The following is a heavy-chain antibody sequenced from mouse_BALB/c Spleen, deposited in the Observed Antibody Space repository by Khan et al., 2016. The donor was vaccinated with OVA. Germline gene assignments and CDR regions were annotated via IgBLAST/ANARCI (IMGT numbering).Heavy chain of an antibody. V-gene: IGHV5-4*02. Sequence: EVELVESGGGLVKPGGSLKLSCAASGFTFSDYYMYWVRQTPEKRLEWVATISDGGSYTYYPDSVKGRFTISRDDVKNNLYLQMSRLKSDDTAMYYCARGFYGCPFTYWGQGTLVTVSA. CDR2: ISDGGSYT. D-gene: IGHD2-2*01. CDR3: ARGFYGCPFTY. CDR1: GFTFSDYY. J-gene: IGHJ3*01.